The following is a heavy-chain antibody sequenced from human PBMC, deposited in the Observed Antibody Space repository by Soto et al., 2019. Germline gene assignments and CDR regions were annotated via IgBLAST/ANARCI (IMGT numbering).Heavy chain of an antibody. CDR1: GGSISSGDYY. CDR2: IYYSGSA. D-gene: IGHD1-1*01. CDR3: ARDILQRGYGMDV. J-gene: IGHJ6*02. V-gene: IGHV4-30-4*01. Sequence: SETLSLTCTVSGGSISSGDYYWSWIRQPPGKGLEWIGYIYYSGSAYYNPSLKSRVTISVDTSKNQFSLKLSSVTAADTAVYYCARDILQRGYGMDVWGQGTTVTVSS.